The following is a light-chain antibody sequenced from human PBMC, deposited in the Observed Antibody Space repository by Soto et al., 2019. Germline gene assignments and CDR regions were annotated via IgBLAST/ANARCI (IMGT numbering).Light chain of an antibody. J-gene: IGLJ1*01. CDR2: DDS. Sequence: SYELTQPPSVSVAPGQTARITCGGGRVGTESVHWYQQKPGQAPVLVVYDDSNRPSGIPERFTGSNSANTATLTITRVAAGDEAQSPCKLWDTISDRYVFGTGTKVTV. V-gene: IGLV3-21*02. CDR1: RVGTES. CDR3: KLWDTISDRYV.